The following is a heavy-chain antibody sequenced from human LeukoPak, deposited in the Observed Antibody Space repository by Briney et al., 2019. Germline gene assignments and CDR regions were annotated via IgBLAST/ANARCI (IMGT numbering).Heavy chain of an antibody. CDR2: TGNKAYSYTT. CDR3: ARSYGSGNYFDY. D-gene: IGHD3-10*01. CDR1: GFTFSDHY. J-gene: IGHJ4*02. V-gene: IGHV3-72*01. Sequence: GGSLRLSCAASGFTFSDHYMDWVRQAPGKGLEWVGRTGNKAYSYTTEYAASVKGRFTISRDDSKNSLFLQMNSLKSEDTAVYYCARSYGSGNYFDYWGQGTLVTVSS.